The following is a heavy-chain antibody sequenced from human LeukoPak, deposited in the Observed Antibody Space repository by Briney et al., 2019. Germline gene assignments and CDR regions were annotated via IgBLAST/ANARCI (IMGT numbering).Heavy chain of an antibody. Sequence: QPGGSLRLSCAASGFTFRSYWMSWVRQAPGKGLEWVANIKQDGNEKYYVDSVKGRFTISRDNAKNSLYLQMNSLRAEDTAVYYCAKRPGDSSDWLYYFDYWGQGTLVTVSS. CDR2: IKQDGNEK. D-gene: IGHD6-19*01. CDR3: AKRPGDSSDWLYYFDY. CDR1: GFTFRSYW. V-gene: IGHV3-7*05. J-gene: IGHJ4*02.